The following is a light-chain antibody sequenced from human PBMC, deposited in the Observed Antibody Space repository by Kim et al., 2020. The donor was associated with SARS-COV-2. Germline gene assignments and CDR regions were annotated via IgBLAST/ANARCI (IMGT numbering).Light chain of an antibody. J-gene: IGLJ3*02. CDR2: DTT. V-gene: IGLV7-46*01. Sequence: PGETDTLTRGPSTGPVTSSHYPYWFQQRPGQAPRTLISDTTNTHSWTPARFSGSLLRDKAALTLSGAQPEDEADYYCLLSYSGAWVFGGGTQLTVL. CDR1: TGPVTSSHY. CDR3: LLSYSGAWV.